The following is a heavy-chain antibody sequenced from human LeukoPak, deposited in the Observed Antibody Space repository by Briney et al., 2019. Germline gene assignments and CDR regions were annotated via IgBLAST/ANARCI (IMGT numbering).Heavy chain of an antibody. D-gene: IGHD3-3*01. V-gene: IGHV3-21*01. J-gene: IGHJ4*02. Sequence: GGSLRLSCAASGFTFSSYSMNWVRQAPGKGLEWVSSISSSSSYIYYADSVKGRSTISRDNAKNSLYLQMNSLRAEDTAVYCCARSYDFWSGYPCYFDYWGQGTLVTVSS. CDR1: GFTFSSYS. CDR2: ISSSSSYI. CDR3: ARSYDFWSGYPCYFDY.